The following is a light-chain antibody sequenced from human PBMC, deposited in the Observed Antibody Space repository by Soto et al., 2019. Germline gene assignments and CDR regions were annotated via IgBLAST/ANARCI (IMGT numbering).Light chain of an antibody. CDR1: SSDVVAYKY. V-gene: IGLV2-8*01. CDR2: EDF. J-gene: IGLJ3*02. Sequence: QSALTQPPSASGSPGQSVTISCTGPSSDVVAYKYVSWYQQHPGNAPQLIIYEDFKRPSGVPDRFSGSKSDNTASLTVSGLQAEDEASYYCSSYAGSNNWVFGGGTKVTVL. CDR3: SSYAGSNNWV.